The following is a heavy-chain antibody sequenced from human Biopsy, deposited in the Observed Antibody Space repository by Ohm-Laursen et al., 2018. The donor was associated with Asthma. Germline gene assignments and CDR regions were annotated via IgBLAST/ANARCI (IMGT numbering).Heavy chain of an antibody. CDR2: VYWTGST. V-gene: IGHV4-59*07. CDR3: VRAVRNEQWLAPFDY. CDR1: GGSISSFY. Sequence: SDTLSLTCSVYGGSISSFYWSWIRQSPEKGLEWMGYVYWTGSTNYNPSLKSRITMSVDTSKNRMFLESTSVTAADTAIYYCVRAVRNEQWLAPFDYWGQGKPVTASS. J-gene: IGHJ4*02. D-gene: IGHD6-19*01.